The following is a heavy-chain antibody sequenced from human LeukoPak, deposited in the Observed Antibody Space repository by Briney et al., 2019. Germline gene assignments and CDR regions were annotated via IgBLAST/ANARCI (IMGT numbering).Heavy chain of an antibody. CDR1: GGSISSSSYY. Sequence: PSETLSLTCTVSGGSISSSSYYWGWIRQPPGKGLEWIGSIYYSGSTYYNPSLKSRVTISVDTSKNQFSLKLSSVTAADTAVYYCARRYYDSSGYNWLDPWGQGTLVTVSS. D-gene: IGHD3-22*01. V-gene: IGHV4-39*01. CDR3: ARRYYDSSGYNWLDP. CDR2: IYYSGST. J-gene: IGHJ5*02.